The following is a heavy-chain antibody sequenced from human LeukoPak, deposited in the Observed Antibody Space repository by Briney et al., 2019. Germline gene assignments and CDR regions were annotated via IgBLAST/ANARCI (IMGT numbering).Heavy chain of an antibody. Sequence: SVKVSCKASGGTFNSYAISWVRQAPGQGLEWMGGIIPIFGTANYAQKFQGRVTITADESTSTAYMELSSLRSEDTAVYYCARDSKGLNSYGIYWGQGTLVTVSS. J-gene: IGHJ4*02. CDR2: IIPIFGTA. V-gene: IGHV1-69*13. CDR3: ARDSKGLNSYGIY. D-gene: IGHD5-18*01. CDR1: GGTFNSYA.